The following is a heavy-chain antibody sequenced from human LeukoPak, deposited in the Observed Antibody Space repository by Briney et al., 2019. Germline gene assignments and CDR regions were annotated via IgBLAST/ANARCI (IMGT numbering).Heavy chain of an antibody. Sequence: GRSLRLSCAASGFTFSSFGMHWVRQAPGKGLEWVALIWDDGSSKNYADSAKGRFTISRDNSKNTLYLQTDSLRVDDTAVYYCVRDRDYSAGFPYYYMDVWGTGTTVTVSS. D-gene: IGHD4-11*01. V-gene: IGHV3-33*01. CDR1: GFTFSSFG. J-gene: IGHJ6*03. CDR3: VRDRDYSAGFPYYYMDV. CDR2: IWDDGSSK.